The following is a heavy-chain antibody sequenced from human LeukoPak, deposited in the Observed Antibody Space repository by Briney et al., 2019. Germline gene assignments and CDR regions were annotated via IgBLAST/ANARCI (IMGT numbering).Heavy chain of an antibody. J-gene: IGHJ4*02. CDR3: AKDFTANYDFWSGYPH. V-gene: IGHV3-23*01. D-gene: IGHD3-3*01. Sequence: PGRSLRLSCAAAGLTLSNNAMSWVSQPAGEGSDWVSAISGSGGSTYYADSVKGRFTISRHNTKNTHYLQMTTLRAEDTAVYDCAKDFTANYDFWSGYPHWGQGTLVTVSS. CDR1: GLTLSNNA. CDR2: ISGSGGST.